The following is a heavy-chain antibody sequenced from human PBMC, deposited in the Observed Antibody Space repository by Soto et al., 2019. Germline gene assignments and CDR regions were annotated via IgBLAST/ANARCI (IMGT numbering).Heavy chain of an antibody. J-gene: IGHJ4*02. D-gene: IGHD1-1*01. CDR3: ARGRYGDY. V-gene: IGHV1-18*01. CDR1: GYDFTTYG. Sequence: QVHLVQSGAEVKKPGASVKVSCKGSGYDFTTYGITWVRQAPGQGLEWMAWISAHNGNTDYAQKLQGRVPGTRDTSPSTAYMELRSLRSDDTAVYYCARGRYGDYWGQGALVTVSS. CDR2: ISAHNGNT.